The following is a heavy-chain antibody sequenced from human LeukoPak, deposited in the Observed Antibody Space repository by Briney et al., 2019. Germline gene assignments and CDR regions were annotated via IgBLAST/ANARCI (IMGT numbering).Heavy chain of an antibody. CDR1: GFTFSTHW. CDR3: ARDSTWQLDY. CDR2: IKEDGSVK. D-gene: IGHD5-12*01. J-gene: IGHJ4*02. V-gene: IGHV3-7*03. Sequence: GGSLRLSCTASGFTFSTHWMTWVRQPPGKGLEWVANIKEDGSVKYYVDSVKGRFTISRDITKNALYLQMNSLRADDTAVYFCARDSTWQLDYWGQGTLITVSS.